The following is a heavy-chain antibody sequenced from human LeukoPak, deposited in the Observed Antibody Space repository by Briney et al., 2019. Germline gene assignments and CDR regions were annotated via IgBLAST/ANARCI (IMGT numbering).Heavy chain of an antibody. J-gene: IGHJ3*02. CDR1: GFTFSSYA. Sequence: GGSLRLSCAASGFTFSSYAMHWVRQAPGKGLEWVAVISYDGSNKYYADSVKGRFTISRDNSKNTLYLQMNSLRAEDTAVYYCAREQATNYGILTGDAFDIWGQGTMVTVSS. CDR3: AREQATNYGILTGDAFDI. V-gene: IGHV3-30*04. CDR2: ISYDGSNK. D-gene: IGHD3-9*01.